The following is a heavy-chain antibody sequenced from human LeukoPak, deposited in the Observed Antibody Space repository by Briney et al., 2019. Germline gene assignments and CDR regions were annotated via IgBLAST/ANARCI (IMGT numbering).Heavy chain of an antibody. CDR2: ITWNSDSV. D-gene: IGHD3-22*01. V-gene: IGHV3-9*01. Sequence: GGSLRLSCAASGFTFDDYAMHWVRQAPGKGLEWVSGITWNSDSVDYADSVKGRFTISRDNAKNSLYLQMNSLRAEDTALYCCGKSPGSTYYYSLVDYWGQGTLVTVSS. J-gene: IGHJ4*02. CDR3: GKSPGSTYYYSLVDY. CDR1: GFTFDDYA.